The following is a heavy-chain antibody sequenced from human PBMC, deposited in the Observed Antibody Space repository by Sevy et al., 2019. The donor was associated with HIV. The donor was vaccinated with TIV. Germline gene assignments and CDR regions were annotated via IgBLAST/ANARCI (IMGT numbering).Heavy chain of an antibody. CDR1: GFTFSSHG. CDR3: ARDSGYSINWYPAY. D-gene: IGHD6-13*01. V-gene: IGHV3-30*03. J-gene: IGHJ4*02. CDR2: MSYDGSYK. Sequence: GGSLRLSCAASGFTFSSHGMHWVRQAPGKGLEWVSVMSYDGSYKSYGDSVKGRFTISRDDSKNTLYLQMNGLRPEDTAMYYCARDSGYSINWYPAYWGQGTLVTVSS.